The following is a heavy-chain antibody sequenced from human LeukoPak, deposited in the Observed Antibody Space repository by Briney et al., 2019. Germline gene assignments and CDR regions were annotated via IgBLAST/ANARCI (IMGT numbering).Heavy chain of an antibody. CDR2: IWYDGSNK. Sequence: GGSLRLSCAASGFTFSSYGMHWVRRAPGKGLEWLAVIWYDGSNKYYADSVKGRFTISRDNSKTTLYLQMNSLRAEDTAVYYCARGQSTSVYYFDYWGQGTLVTVSS. CDR3: ARGQSTSVYYFDY. CDR1: GFTFSSYG. V-gene: IGHV3-33*01. J-gene: IGHJ4*02.